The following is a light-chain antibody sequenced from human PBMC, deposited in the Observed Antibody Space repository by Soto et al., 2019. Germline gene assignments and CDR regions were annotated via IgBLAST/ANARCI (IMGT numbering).Light chain of an antibody. CDR2: DVS. J-gene: IGLJ2*01. CDR1: SSDVGGYNY. CDR3: CSYAGIDVV. V-gene: IGLV2-11*01. Sequence: QSVLTQPRSVSGSPGQSVTISCTGTSSDVGGYNYVSWYQQHPGKAPKLMIYDVSKRPSGVPDRFSGSKSGNTASLTISGLQAEDEADYYCCSYAGIDVVFGGGTKVTVL.